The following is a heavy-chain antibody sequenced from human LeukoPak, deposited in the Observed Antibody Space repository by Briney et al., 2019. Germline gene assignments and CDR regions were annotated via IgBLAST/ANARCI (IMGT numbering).Heavy chain of an antibody. Sequence: PGRSLRLSCAASGFTFSNFAMSWVRRTPGKGLEWVSGIINSGDTLYGDSVKGRFTISRDNSKNTLYLEMNSLRAEDTAIYYCAKMKGHPLPKYYMDVWGQGTTVTVSS. J-gene: IGHJ6*01. V-gene: IGHV3-23*01. CDR2: IINSGDT. CDR1: GFTFSNFA. CDR3: AKMKGHPLPKYYMDV. D-gene: IGHD1-26*01.